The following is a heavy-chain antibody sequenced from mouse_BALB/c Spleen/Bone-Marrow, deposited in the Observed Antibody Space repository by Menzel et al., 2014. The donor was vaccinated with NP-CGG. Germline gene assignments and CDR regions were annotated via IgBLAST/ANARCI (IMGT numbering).Heavy chain of an antibody. CDR1: GFTIKDTY. D-gene: IGHD2-3*01. CDR2: IDPANGKT. Sequence: VQLQQSGAEPVKPAASVKLSCTASGFTIKDTYMHWVKQRPEQGLEWIGRIDPANGKTKYDPKFQGKATITADTSSSTAYLQLSSLTSADAAVYYCARGNGYYVGYYFDNWGQGTTLTVSS. V-gene: IGHV14-3*02. J-gene: IGHJ2*01. CDR3: ARGNGYYVGYYFDN.